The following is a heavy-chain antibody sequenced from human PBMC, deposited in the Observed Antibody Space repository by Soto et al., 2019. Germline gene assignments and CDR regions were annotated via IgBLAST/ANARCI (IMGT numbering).Heavy chain of an antibody. CDR3: AKGLGITIFGVVIRPDSKYGMDV. V-gene: IGHV4-59*08. J-gene: IGHJ6*02. D-gene: IGHD3-3*01. CDR2: IYYGGST. Sequence: PSETLSLTCTVSGDSISTDYWSWIRQSPGKGLEWIGFIYYGGSTNYNPSLKGRVTISVDTPKNQFSLKLSSVTAADTAVYYCAKGLGITIFGVVIRPDSKYGMDVWGQGTTVTVSS. CDR1: GDSISTDY.